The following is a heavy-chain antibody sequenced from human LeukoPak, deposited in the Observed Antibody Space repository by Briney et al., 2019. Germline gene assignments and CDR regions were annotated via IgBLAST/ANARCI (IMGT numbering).Heavy chain of an antibody. CDR3: ARGVVPAAHFDY. Sequence: PGGSLRLSCAASGFTFSSYGMHWVRQAPGKGLEWVSVISYDGSSVSYADSVKGRFTISRDNSKNTLYLQMNSLKTEDTAVYYCARGVVPAAHFDYWGQGTLVTVSS. CDR1: GFTFSSYG. V-gene: IGHV3-30*19. J-gene: IGHJ4*02. D-gene: IGHD2-2*01. CDR2: ISYDGSSV.